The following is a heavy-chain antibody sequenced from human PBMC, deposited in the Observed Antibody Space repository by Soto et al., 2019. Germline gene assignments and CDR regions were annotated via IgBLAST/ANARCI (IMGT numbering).Heavy chain of an antibody. D-gene: IGHD6-19*01. V-gene: IGHV1-18*01. CDR3: ARKHIKQWLLPPDY. J-gene: IGHJ4*02. CDR1: GYTFTSYG. Sequence: GTSVKVSCKASGYTFTSYGISWARQAPGQGLEWMGWISAYNGNTNYAQKLQGRVTMTTDTSTSTAYMELRSLRSDDTAVYYCARKHIKQWLLPPDYWGQGTLVTVSS. CDR2: ISAYNGNT.